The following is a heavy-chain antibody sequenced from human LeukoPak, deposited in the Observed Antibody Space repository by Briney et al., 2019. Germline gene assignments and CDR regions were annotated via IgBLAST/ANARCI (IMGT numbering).Heavy chain of an antibody. V-gene: IGHV3-30*03. CDR3: ARASVGAPRLDY. CDR2: ISYDGHNK. Sequence: VGSLRLSRAASRFISSNYDIDWVRGAPRKGVEGVAAISYDGHNKYYADSVKGRFTISRYYSTSTLYLHMNSLRPDDTSLYFCARASVGAPRLDYWGQGILVTVS. J-gene: IGHJ4*02. CDR1: RFISSNYD. D-gene: IGHD1-26*01.